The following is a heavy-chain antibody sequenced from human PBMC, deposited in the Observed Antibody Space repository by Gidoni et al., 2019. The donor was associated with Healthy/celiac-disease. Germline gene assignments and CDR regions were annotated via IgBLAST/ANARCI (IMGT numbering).Heavy chain of an antibody. CDR2: MSSSSSYI. CDR1: GFTFSSYS. D-gene: IGHD6-6*01. Sequence: EVQLVESGGGLVKPGGSLRISCAASGFTFSSYSMNWVLQAPGKGLEWCSSMSSSSSYIYYADSVKGRFTISRDNAKNSLFLQMNSLRAEDTAVYYCASEYSSSSGDFDYWGQGTLVTVSS. V-gene: IGHV3-21*01. CDR3: ASEYSSSSGDFDY. J-gene: IGHJ4*02.